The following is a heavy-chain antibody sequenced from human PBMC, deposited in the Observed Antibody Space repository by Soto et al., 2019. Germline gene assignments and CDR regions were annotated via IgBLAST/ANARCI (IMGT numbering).Heavy chain of an antibody. V-gene: IGHV4-34*01. CDR1: GGSFRGYF. CDR2: INDSGNT. CDR3: QGGDF. J-gene: IGHJ4*02. Sequence: ETLSLTCAVSGGSFRGYFWSWIRQSPAKGLEWIGEINDSGNTYYNPSFKSRLTISVDTSTSQISLRLTSVTAADSAVYYCQGGDFWGQGTRVTVSS. D-gene: IGHD3-16*01.